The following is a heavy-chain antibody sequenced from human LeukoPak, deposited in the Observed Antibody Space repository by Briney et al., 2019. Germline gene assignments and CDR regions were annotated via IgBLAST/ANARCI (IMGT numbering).Heavy chain of an antibody. V-gene: IGHV1-18*04. CDR2: ISAYNGNT. Sequence: GASVKVSCKASGYTFTGYYMHWVRQAPGQGLEWMGWISAYNGNTNYAQKLQGRVTMTTDTSTSTAYMELRSLRSDDTAVYYCARGGGFGELLDSAEYFQHWGQGTLVTVSS. CDR1: GYTFTGYY. D-gene: IGHD3-10*01. J-gene: IGHJ1*01. CDR3: ARGGGFGELLDSAEYFQH.